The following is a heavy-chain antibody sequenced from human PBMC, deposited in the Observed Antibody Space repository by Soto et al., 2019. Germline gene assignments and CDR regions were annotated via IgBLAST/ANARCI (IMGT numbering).Heavy chain of an antibody. CDR2: MNPNSGGA. J-gene: IGHJ4*02. CDR1: GYTFTTYE. D-gene: IGHD2-21*01. V-gene: IGHV1-8*01. Sequence: QVLLVQSGADVRKPGASVKVSCKASGYTFTTYEITWVREATGQGLEWMGWMNPNSGGAIYAQQFQGRVTMTANTSISTAYLELGSLSSEDTAVYYCARRGLVYGGADYWGQGTLVTVSS. CDR3: ARRGLVYGGADY.